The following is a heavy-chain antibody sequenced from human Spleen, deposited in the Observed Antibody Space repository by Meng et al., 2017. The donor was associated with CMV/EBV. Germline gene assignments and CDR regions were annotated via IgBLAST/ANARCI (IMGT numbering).Heavy chain of an antibody. Sequence: GESLKISCTASGFTFGDYAMGWVRQAPGKGLEWVGFIRSKAYGGTTEYAASVKGRFTISRDDSKSIAYLQMNSLKTEDTAVYYCTRDRIAAAGTSLYDYGMDVWGQGTTVTVSS. V-gene: IGHV3-49*04. CDR3: TRDRIAAAGTSLYDYGMDV. CDR2: IRSKAYGGTT. J-gene: IGHJ6*02. CDR1: GFTFGDYA. D-gene: IGHD6-13*01.